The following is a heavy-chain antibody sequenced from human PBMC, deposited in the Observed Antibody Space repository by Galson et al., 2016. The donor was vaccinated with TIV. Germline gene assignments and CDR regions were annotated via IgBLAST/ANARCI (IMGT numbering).Heavy chain of an antibody. J-gene: IGHJ6*02. CDR1: GYTFSKYG. V-gene: IGHV1-18*04. CDR3: ARDRGSMTMILVVDYYYGMDV. D-gene: IGHD3-22*01. Sequence: SVKASCKASGYTFSKYGISWVRRAPGQGLEWMGWISGHSGNTDYARKFQGRLVMTTDTSTGTAFMEGRSLTSDDKAVYYCARDRGSMTMILVVDYYYGMDVWGQGTTVTVPS. CDR2: ISGHSGNT.